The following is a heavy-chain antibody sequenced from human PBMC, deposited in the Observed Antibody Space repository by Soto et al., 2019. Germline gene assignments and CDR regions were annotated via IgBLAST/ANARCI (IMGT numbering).Heavy chain of an antibody. CDR3: ARDCQYYDFWSGYYAPVYGMDV. J-gene: IGHJ6*02. CDR1: GYTFTGYY. CDR2: INPNSGGT. D-gene: IGHD3-3*01. Sequence: ASVKVSCKASGYTFTGYYMHWVRQAPGQGLEWMGWINPNSGGTNYAQKFQGWVTMTRDTSISTAYMELSRLRSDDTAVYYCARDCQYYDFWSGYYAPVYGMDVWGQGTTVTVS. V-gene: IGHV1-2*04.